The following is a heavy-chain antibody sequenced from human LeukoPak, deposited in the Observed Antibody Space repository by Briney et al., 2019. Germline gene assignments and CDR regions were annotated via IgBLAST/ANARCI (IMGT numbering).Heavy chain of an antibody. Sequence: GGSLRLSCATSGFTFSSYSMNWVRQAPGKGLEWVSSISSSSSYIYYADSVKGRFTIFRDNAKNSLYLQMNSLRAEDTAVYYCARDYDILTGYQFDYWGQGTLVTVSS. D-gene: IGHD3-9*01. V-gene: IGHV3-21*01. CDR2: ISSSSSYI. CDR3: ARDYDILTGYQFDY. CDR1: GFTFSSYS. J-gene: IGHJ4*02.